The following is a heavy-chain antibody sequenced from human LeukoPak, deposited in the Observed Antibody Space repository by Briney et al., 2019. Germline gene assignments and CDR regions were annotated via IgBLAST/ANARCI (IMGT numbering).Heavy chain of an antibody. CDR3: ARDRERYLPDAFDI. Sequence: ASVKVSCKASGYTFTSYGISWVRQAPGQGLEWMGWISAYNGNTNYAQKLQGRVTMTTDTSTSTAYMELRSLRSDDTAVYYCARDRERYLPDAFDIWGQGTMVTVSS. CDR2: ISAYNGNT. J-gene: IGHJ3*02. V-gene: IGHV1-18*01. CDR1: GYTFTSYG. D-gene: IGHD3-9*01.